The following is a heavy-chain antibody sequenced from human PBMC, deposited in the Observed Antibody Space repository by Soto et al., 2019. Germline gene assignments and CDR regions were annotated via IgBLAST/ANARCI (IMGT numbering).Heavy chain of an antibody. D-gene: IGHD5-18*01. Sequence: GESLKISCKGSGYSFTSYWIRWVRQMPGKGLEWLGRVDPSDSYTNYSPSFQGHVTISADKSISTACLQWSSLKASDTAMYYCATHPSLYTARVTDYNDGIDVRGQGPTVTVSS. CDR3: ATHPSLYTARVTDYNDGIDV. V-gene: IGHV5-10-1*01. J-gene: IGHJ6*02. CDR2: VDPSDSYT. CDR1: GYSFTSYW.